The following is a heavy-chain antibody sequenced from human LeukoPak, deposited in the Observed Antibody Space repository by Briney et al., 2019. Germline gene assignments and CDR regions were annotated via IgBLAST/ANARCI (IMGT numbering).Heavy chain of an antibody. CDR2: ISYDGSNK. CDR1: GFTFSSYG. D-gene: IGHD1-20*01. CDR3: AAQTYNWNDRGGFDP. Sequence: PGGSLRLSCAASGFTFSSYGMHWVRQAPGKGLEWVAGISYDGSNKNYAESVKGRFTISRDNSKNTLYLQMNSLRAEDTAVYYCAAQTYNWNDRGGFDPWGQGTLVTVSS. J-gene: IGHJ5*02. V-gene: IGHV3-30*03.